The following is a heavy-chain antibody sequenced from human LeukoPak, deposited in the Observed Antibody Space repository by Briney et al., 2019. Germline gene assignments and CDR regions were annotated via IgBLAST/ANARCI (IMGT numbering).Heavy chain of an antibody. Sequence: GGSLRLSCAAPGFTFSSFGIHWVRQAPGKGLEWVAVIWSDGIKTYYGDSVKGRFTTSRDTSRDTVYLQMNSLRAEDTAVYYCARDCDTNSRYSWFDPWGQGTLVTVSS. V-gene: IGHV3-33*01. J-gene: IGHJ5*02. CDR1: GFTFSSFG. CDR2: IWSDGIKT. D-gene: IGHD6-13*01. CDR3: ARDCDTNSRYSWFDP.